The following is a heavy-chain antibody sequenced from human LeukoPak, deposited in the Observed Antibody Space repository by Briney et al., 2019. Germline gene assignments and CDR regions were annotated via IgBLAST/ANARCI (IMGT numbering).Heavy chain of an antibody. CDR1: GFTVSSNH. Sequence: GGSLRLSCVASGFTVSSNHMNWVRQAPGKGLDWVSLIYPDGNTYYADSVKGRFTISRDNSKNTLYLQMNSLRAEDTAVYYCAKDYDFWSGYYFDYWGQGTLVTVSS. CDR2: IYPDGNT. D-gene: IGHD3-3*01. CDR3: AKDYDFWSGYYFDY. J-gene: IGHJ4*02. V-gene: IGHV3-53*05.